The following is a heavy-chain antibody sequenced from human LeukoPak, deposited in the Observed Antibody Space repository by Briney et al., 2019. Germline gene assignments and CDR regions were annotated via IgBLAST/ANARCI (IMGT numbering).Heavy chain of an antibody. D-gene: IGHD6-13*01. CDR3: ARVVAAAGWFDP. J-gene: IGHJ5*02. CDR1: GGSISSYY. V-gene: IGHV4-59*01. CDR2: IYYSGST. Sequence: SETLSLTCTVSGGSISSYYWSWIRQPPGKGLEWIAYIYYSGSTNYNPSLKSRVTISVDTSKNQFSLKLSSVTAADTAVYYCARVVAAAGWFDPWGQGTLVTVSS.